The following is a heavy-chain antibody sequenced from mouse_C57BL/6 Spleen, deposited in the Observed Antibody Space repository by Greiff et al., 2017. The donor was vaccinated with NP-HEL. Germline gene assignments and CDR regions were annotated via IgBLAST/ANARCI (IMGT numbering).Heavy chain of an antibody. CDR1: GFNIKDYY. V-gene: IGHV14-2*01. CDR3: ARFYDGDWYFDV. D-gene: IGHD2-3*01. Sequence: EVKLVESGAELVKPGASVKLSCTASGFNIKDYYMHWVKQRTEQGLEWIGRIDPEDGETKYAPKFQGKATITADTSSNTAYLQRSSLTSEDTAVYYCARFYDGDWYFDVWGTGTTVTVSS. J-gene: IGHJ1*03. CDR2: IDPEDGET.